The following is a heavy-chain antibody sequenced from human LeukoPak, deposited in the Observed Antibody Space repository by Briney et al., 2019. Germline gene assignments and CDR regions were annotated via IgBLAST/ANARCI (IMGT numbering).Heavy chain of an antibody. CDR2: INPNSGDT. CDR1: GYTFTGYY. CDR3: ARGQFPLNWGLDY. Sequence: ASVKVSCKASGYTFTGYYMHWVRQAPGQRLEWMGWINPNSGDTNYAQKFQGRVTMTRDTSISTAYMDLSRLTSDDTAVYYCARGQFPLNWGLDYWGQGTLVTVSS. D-gene: IGHD7-27*01. V-gene: IGHV1-2*02. J-gene: IGHJ4*02.